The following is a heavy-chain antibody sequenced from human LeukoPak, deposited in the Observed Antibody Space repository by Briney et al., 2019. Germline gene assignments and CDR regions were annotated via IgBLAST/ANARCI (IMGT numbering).Heavy chain of an antibody. D-gene: IGHD2-2*02. Sequence: SQTLSLTCTVSGGSISSGDYYWSWIRQPPGKGLEWIGYIYYSGSTYYNPSLKSRVTISVDTSKNQFSLKLSSVTAADTAVYYCARDRRYRSSTSCYRRLPIGWFDPWGQGTLVTVSS. CDR2: IYYSGST. J-gene: IGHJ5*02. CDR1: GGSISSGDYY. V-gene: IGHV4-30-4*01. CDR3: ARDRRYRSSTSCYRRLPIGWFDP.